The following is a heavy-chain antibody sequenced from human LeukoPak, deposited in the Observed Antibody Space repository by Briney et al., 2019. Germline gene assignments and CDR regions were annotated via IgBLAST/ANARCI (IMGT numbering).Heavy chain of an antibody. CDR2: ISAYNGRT. CDR3: ARWRASPNDF. CDR1: GYIFINHG. Sequence: ASVNVSCKASGYIFINHGIAWVRQAPGQGLQYMGWISAYNGRTDYAQNLQGRVTMTTDTATTTAYMELRSLTPDDTAVYFCARWRASPNDFWGQGTLVTVSS. J-gene: IGHJ4*02. V-gene: IGHV1-18*01.